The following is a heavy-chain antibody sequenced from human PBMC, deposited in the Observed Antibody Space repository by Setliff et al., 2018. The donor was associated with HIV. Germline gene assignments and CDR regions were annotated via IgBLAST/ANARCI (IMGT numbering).Heavy chain of an antibody. V-gene: IGHV4-34*10. CDR2: VYYSGTT. J-gene: IGHJ4*02. CDR3: ARLSCSSNSCPFDY. D-gene: IGHD2-2*01. Sequence: SETLSLTCAVYGGSFSGYYWAWIRQPPGKGLEWIGSVYYSGTTYYNPSLKSRLRMSVDTSKNQFTLKVISMTAADTAVYYCARLSCSSNSCPFDYWVQGTLVTVS. CDR1: GGSFSGYY.